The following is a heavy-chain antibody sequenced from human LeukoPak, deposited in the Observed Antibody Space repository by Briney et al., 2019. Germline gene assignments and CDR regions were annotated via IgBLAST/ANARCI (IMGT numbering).Heavy chain of an antibody. CDR1: GGSISSSSYY. CDR2: IYHSGST. D-gene: IGHD6-13*01. CDR3: ARDAPLGLTAAGTFYFDY. V-gene: IGHV4-39*07. J-gene: IGHJ4*02. Sequence: SETLSLTCTVSGGSISSSSYYWGWIRQPPGKGLEWIGSIYHSGSTYYNPSLKSRVTISVDTSKNQFSLKLSSVTAADTAVYYCARDAPLGLTAAGTFYFDYWGQGTLVTVSS.